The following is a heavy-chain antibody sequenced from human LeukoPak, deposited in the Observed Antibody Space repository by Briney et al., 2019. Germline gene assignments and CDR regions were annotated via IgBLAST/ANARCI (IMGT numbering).Heavy chain of an antibody. J-gene: IGHJ4*02. Sequence: GGSLRLSCATSGFTCSTYWMNWVRQAPGKGLEWVANIKPDGSDKYYVDSVKGRFTISRDNAKNSLYLQMNSLRAEDTAVYYCVSRYSSSSGNYWGQGTLVTVSS. CDR2: IKPDGSDK. CDR3: VSRYSSSSGNY. V-gene: IGHV3-7*01. CDR1: GFTCSTYW. D-gene: IGHD6-6*01.